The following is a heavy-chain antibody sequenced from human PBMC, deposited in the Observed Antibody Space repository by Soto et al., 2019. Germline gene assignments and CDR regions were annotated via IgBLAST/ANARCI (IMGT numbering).Heavy chain of an antibody. J-gene: IGHJ4*02. V-gene: IGHV4-39*01. Sequence: SETLSLTCTVSGGSISSSSYYWGWIRQPPGKGLEWIGSIYYSGSTYYNPSLKSRVTISVDTSKNQFSLKLSSVTAADTAVYYCARIALSGSTVTTIFDYWGQGTLVTVSS. CDR3: ARIALSGSTVTTIFDY. CDR1: GGSISSSSYY. CDR2: IYYSGST. D-gene: IGHD4-17*01.